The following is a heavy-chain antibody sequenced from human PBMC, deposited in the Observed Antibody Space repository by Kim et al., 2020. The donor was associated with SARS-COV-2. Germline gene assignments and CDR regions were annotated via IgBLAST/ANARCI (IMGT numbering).Heavy chain of an antibody. V-gene: IGHV3-30*07. D-gene: IGHD1-1*01. J-gene: IGHJ6*03. Sequence: SGKGRFTISKDNSKNTLYLQLNSLRAEETAVYYCARDPGTPLYYYYMDVWGKGTTVTVSS. CDR3: ARDPGTPLYYYYMDV.